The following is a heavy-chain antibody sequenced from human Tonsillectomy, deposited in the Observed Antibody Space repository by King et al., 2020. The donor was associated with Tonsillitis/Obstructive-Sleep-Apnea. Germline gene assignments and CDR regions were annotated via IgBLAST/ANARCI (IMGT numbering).Heavy chain of an antibody. J-gene: IGHJ4*02. Sequence: QLQESGPGLVKPSETLSLTCTVSGGSISSYYWSWIRQPPGKGLEWIGYIYYSGSTNYNPSLKSRVTISVDTSKNQFSLKLSSVTAADTAVYYCARDHKDGSDYWGQGTLVTVSS. CDR2: IYYSGST. CDR3: ARDHKDGSDY. D-gene: IGHD5-24*01. CDR1: GGSISSYY. V-gene: IGHV4-59*01.